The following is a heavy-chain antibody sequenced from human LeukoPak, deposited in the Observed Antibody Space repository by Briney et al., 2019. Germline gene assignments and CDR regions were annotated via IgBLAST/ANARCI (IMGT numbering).Heavy chain of an antibody. CDR3: ARKALPGNWFDP. J-gene: IGHJ5*02. Sequence: SETLSLTCAVYGGSFSGYYWSWIRQPPGKGLEWIGEINHSGSTNYNPSLKSRVTISVDTSKNQFSLNLSSVTAADTAVYYCARKALPGNWFDPWGQGTLVTVSS. CDR1: GGSFSGYY. CDR2: INHSGST. V-gene: IGHV4-34*01.